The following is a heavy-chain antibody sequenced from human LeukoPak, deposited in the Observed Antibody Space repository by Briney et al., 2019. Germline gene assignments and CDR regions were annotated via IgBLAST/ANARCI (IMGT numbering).Heavy chain of an antibody. CDR1: GDSVRSSSYF. D-gene: IGHD6-19*01. CDR2: IYYSGST. V-gene: IGHV4-39*01. CDR3: ARTHSSGWYRDY. J-gene: IGHJ4*02. Sequence: SETLSLTCTVSGDSVRSSSYFWAWIRQPPGKGLEWIANIYYSGSTYYNPSLKSRVTISVDTSKNQFSLKLSSVTAADTAVYYCARTHSSGWYRDYWGQGTLVTVSS.